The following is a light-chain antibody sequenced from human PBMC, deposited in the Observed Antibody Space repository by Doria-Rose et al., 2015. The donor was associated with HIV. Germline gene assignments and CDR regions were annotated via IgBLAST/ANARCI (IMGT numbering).Light chain of an antibody. CDR1: QSVSSN. CDR3: QQRSNWPPIFT. J-gene: IGKJ3*01. V-gene: IGKV3-11*01. Sequence: EIVLTQSPATLSLSPGERATLSCRASQSVSSNLAWYQQKPGQAPRRLIYDASNRATGIPARFSGSGSGTDFTLTISSLEPEDFAVYFCQQRSNWPPIFTFGPGTKVDI. CDR2: DAS.